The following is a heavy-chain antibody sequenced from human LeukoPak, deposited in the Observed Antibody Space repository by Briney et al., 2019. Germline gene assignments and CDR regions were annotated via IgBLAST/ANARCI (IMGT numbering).Heavy chain of an antibody. J-gene: IGHJ2*01. CDR2: TRNKANSYTT. Sequence: PGGSLRLSCAASGFTFSDHYMDWVRQAPGKGLEWVGRTRNKANSYTTEYAASVKGRFTISRDDSKNSLYLQMNSLKTEDTAVYYCARVIGRSFWYFDLWGRGTLVTVSS. V-gene: IGHV3-72*01. D-gene: IGHD1-26*01. CDR3: ARVIGRSFWYFDL. CDR1: GFTFSDHY.